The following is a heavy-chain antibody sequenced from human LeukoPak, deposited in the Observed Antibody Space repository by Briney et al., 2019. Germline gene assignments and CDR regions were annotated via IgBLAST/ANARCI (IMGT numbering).Heavy chain of an antibody. Sequence: GGSLRLSCAASGFTFSSYGMHWVRQAPGKGLEWVAFIRYDGSNKYYADSVKGRFTISRDNSKNTLYLQMNSLRAEDTAVYYCAKDLQYDFWSGYSGGIDYWGQGTLVTVSS. CDR2: IRYDGSNK. D-gene: IGHD3-3*01. CDR1: GFTFSSYG. V-gene: IGHV3-30*02. J-gene: IGHJ4*02. CDR3: AKDLQYDFWSGYSGGIDY.